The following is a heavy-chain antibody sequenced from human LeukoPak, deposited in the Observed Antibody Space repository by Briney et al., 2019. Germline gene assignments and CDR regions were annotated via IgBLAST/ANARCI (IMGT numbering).Heavy chain of an antibody. Sequence: SETLSLTCAVYGGSFSGYYWSWIRQHPGKGLEWIGYIYYSGSTYYNPSLKSRVTISVDTSKNQFSLKLSSVTAADTAVYYCARVLVRGPTFAFDIWGQGTMVTVSS. CDR1: GGSFSGYY. D-gene: IGHD3-10*01. CDR3: ARVLVRGPTFAFDI. V-gene: IGHV4-31*11. CDR2: IYYSGST. J-gene: IGHJ3*02.